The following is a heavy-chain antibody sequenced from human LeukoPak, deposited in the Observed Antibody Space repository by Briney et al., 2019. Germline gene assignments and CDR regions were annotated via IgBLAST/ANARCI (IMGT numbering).Heavy chain of an antibody. CDR1: GYTFTGYY. CDR3: ARVIVPVVVLAAFDY. Sequence: ASVKVSCKASGYTFTGYYMHWVRQAPGQGLEWMGRINPNSGGTNYAQKFQGRVTMTRDTSISTAYMELSRLRSDDTAVYYCARVIVPVVVLAAFDYWGQGTLVTVSS. CDR2: INPNSGGT. J-gene: IGHJ4*02. D-gene: IGHD2-2*01. V-gene: IGHV1-2*06.